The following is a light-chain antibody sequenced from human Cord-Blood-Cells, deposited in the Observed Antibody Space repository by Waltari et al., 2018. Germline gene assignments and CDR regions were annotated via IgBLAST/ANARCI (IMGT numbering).Light chain of an antibody. Sequence: QSALTQPASVSVSPGQSITISCTGTSSDVVGYNYVSWYQQRPGKSPKLMIYDVSKRPSGVSNRFSGSKSGNTASLTISGLQAEDEADYYCSSYTSSSTYVFGTGTKVTVL. V-gene: IGLV2-14*01. J-gene: IGLJ1*01. CDR3: SSYTSSSTYV. CDR2: DVS. CDR1: SSDVVGYNY.